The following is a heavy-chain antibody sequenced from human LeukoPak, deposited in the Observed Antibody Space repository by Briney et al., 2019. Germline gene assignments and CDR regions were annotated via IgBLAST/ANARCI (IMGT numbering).Heavy chain of an antibody. CDR3: TREGSDYFADSGYYGMDV. Sequence: SQTLSLTCTVSGVSISSGGFYWSRIRQLPGKGLEWIGYINFSGSAYYNPSLESRVTISVDTSRNQFSLKLSSVTAADTAVYYCTREGSDYFADSGYYGMDVWGQGTTVTVSS. V-gene: IGHV4-31*03. CDR2: INFSGSA. J-gene: IGHJ6*02. D-gene: IGHD3-22*01. CDR1: GVSISSGGFY.